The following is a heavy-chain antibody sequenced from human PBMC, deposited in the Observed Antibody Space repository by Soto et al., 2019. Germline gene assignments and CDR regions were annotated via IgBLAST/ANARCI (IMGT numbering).Heavy chain of an antibody. V-gene: IGHV1-69*12. CDR2: IIPIFGTA. J-gene: IGHJ6*02. D-gene: IGHD3-22*01. CDR1: GGTFSSYA. Sequence: QVQLVQSGAEVKKPGSSVKVSCKASGGTFSSYAISWVRQAPGQGLEWMGGIIPIFGTANYAQKFQGRVTITADESTSTAYMELSSLRSEDTAVYYCARARYGTMIVVDPEAGMDVWGQGTTVTVSS. CDR3: ARARYGTMIVVDPEAGMDV.